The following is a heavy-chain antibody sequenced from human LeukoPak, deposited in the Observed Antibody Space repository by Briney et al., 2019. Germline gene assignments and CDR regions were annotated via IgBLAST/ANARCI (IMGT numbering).Heavy chain of an antibody. V-gene: IGHV1-24*01. CDR3: ATEKDELLDS. D-gene: IGHD1-1*01. J-gene: IGHJ5*01. Sequence: ASVRVSCKVSGYSLSELFTHWVRQAPGKGLEWMGGFDPEDGEPVYAQKFQGRVTMTEDTSTDTAYMELRSLRSEDTAVYYCATEKDELLDSWGQGTLVTVSS. CDR1: GYSLSELF. CDR2: FDPEDGEP.